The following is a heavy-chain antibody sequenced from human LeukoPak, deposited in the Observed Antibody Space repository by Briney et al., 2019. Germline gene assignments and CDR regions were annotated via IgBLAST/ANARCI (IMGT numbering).Heavy chain of an antibody. Sequence: SETLSLTCAVYGGSFSGYYWSWIRQPPGKGLEWIGEISHSGSTNYNPSLKSRVTISVDTSKNQFSLKLSSVTAADTAVYYCARGRRTRTVYYYYYMDVWGKGTTVTVSS. CDR3: ARGRRTRTVYYYYYMDV. CDR1: GGSFSGYY. V-gene: IGHV4-34*01. J-gene: IGHJ6*03. D-gene: IGHD4-17*01. CDR2: ISHSGST.